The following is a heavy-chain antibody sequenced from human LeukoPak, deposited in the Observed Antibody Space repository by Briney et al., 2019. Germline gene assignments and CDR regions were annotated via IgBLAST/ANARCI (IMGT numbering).Heavy chain of an antibody. J-gene: IGHJ5*02. V-gene: IGHV1-2*02. Sequence: ASVKVSCKASGYTFTGYYMHWVRQAPGQGLEWMGWINPNSGGTNYAQKLQGRVTMTTDTSTSTAYMELRSLRSDDTAVYYCARGAPYSGSYYQRERENWFDPWGQGTLVTVSS. CDR2: INPNSGGT. CDR3: ARGAPYSGSYYQRERENWFDP. CDR1: GYTFTGYY. D-gene: IGHD1-26*01.